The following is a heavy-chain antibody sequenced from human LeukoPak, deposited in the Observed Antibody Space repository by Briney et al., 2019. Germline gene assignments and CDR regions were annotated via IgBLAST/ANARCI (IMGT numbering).Heavy chain of an antibody. D-gene: IGHD3-10*01. V-gene: IGHV3-23*01. J-gene: IGHJ5*02. CDR1: GFTFSSYA. Sequence: TGGSLRLSCAASGFTFSSYAMSWVRQAPGKGLEWVSAISGSGGSTYYADSVKGRFTISRDNSKNTLYLQMNSLRAEDTAVYYCAKELHYYGSGSPNWFDPWGQGTLVTVSS. CDR2: ISGSGGST. CDR3: AKELHYYGSGSPNWFDP.